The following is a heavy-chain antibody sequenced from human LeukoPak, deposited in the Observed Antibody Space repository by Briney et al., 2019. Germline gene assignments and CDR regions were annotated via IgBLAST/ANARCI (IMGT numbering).Heavy chain of an antibody. CDR3: AKGGKWDVTPFDY. CDR2: ISGGGST. V-gene: IGHV3-23*01. J-gene: IGHJ4*02. CDR1: GFTFTSYS. D-gene: IGHD1-26*01. Sequence: PGRSLRLSCAASGFTFTSYSMNWVRQAPGKGLEWVSTISGGGSTYYADSVKGRYTISRDSSKNTLYLQVNSLRAEDTAVYYCAKGGKWDVTPFDYWGQGTLVTVSS.